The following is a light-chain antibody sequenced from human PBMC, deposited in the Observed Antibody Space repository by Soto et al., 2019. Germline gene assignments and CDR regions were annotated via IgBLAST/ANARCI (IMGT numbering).Light chain of an antibody. J-gene: IGKJ2*01. CDR3: QQYNNWPPIP. CDR2: GAS. Sequence: EIVMTQSPSTLSVSPGERATLSCRASQSVSGNLAWYQHKPGQAPRLLIYGASTSATGIPARFSGSGSGTEFTLTISSLQSEDFAVYYCQQYNNWPPIPFGQGTKLEIK. V-gene: IGKV3-15*01. CDR1: QSVSGN.